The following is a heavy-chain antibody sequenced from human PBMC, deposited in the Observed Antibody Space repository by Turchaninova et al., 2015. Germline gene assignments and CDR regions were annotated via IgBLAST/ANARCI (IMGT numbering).Heavy chain of an antibody. CDR3: ARRVTVTYPSPEYYFDY. CDR2: IFYSRHS. J-gene: IGHJ4*02. Sequence: QLQLQESGPGLVKPSETLSLTCTVSGGSLRSSSYYWGWIRQPPGKGLEWLGCIFYSRHSYYHPSLQWRVTRAVGTSKHQFSQELSSGTAADTAVYYCARRVTVTYPSPEYYFDYWGQGTLVTVSS. D-gene: IGHD4-17*01. V-gene: IGHV4-39*01. CDR1: GGSLRSSSYY.